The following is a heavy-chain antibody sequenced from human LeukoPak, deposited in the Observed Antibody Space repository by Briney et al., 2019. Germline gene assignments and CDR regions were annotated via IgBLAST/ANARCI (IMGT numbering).Heavy chain of an antibody. CDR1: GFTFSSYA. D-gene: IGHD2-15*01. CDR3: AKMSPYCSGGSCYLYYYYYYMDV. J-gene: IGHJ6*03. V-gene: IGHV3-23*01. Sequence: GGSLRLSCAASGFTFSSYAMSWVRQAPGKGLEWVSAISGSGGSTYYADSVKGRFTISRDNSKNTLYLQMNSLRAEDTAVYYCAKMSPYCSGGSCYLYYYYYYMDVWGKGTTVTVS. CDR2: ISGSGGST.